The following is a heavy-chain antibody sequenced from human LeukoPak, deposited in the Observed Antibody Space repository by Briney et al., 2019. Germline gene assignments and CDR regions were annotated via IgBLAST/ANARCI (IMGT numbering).Heavy chain of an antibody. V-gene: IGHV4-34*01. CDR1: GGSFSGYY. D-gene: IGHD6-13*01. J-gene: IGHJ4*02. Sequence: SETLSLTCAVYGGSFSGYYWSWIRQPPGKGLEWIGEIYHSGSTNYNPSLKSRVTISVDTSKNQFSLKLTSVTAADTAVYYCASRRYSSSWRKFDYWGQGTLVTVSS. CDR3: ASRRYSSSWRKFDY. CDR2: IYHSGST.